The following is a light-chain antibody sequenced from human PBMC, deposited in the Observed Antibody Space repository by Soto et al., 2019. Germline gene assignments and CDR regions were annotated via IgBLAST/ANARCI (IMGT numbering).Light chain of an antibody. CDR3: QQYGSSPRT. V-gene: IGKV3-20*01. CDR2: GAS. Sequence: VLTHSRDTLSFSGGKRNTLXQSPSKSVSSTYLAWYQQKPGQAPRLLIYGASSRATGIPDRFSGSGSGTDFTLTISRLEPEDFAVYYCQQYGSSPRTFGQGTKVDIK. CDR1: KSVSSTY. J-gene: IGKJ1*01.